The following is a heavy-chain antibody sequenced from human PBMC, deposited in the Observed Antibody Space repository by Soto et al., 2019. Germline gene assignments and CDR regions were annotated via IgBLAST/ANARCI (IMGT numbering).Heavy chain of an antibody. V-gene: IGHV4-39*01. Sequence: QLQLQESGPGLVKPSETRSLTCTVSGGSISSSSYYWGWIRQPPGKGLEWIGSIYYSGSTSYNPSLKSRVTISVDTSKNQFSLKLSSVTAADTAVYYCARRGRAGYCSGGSCYRAAFDIWGQGTMVTVSS. J-gene: IGHJ3*02. CDR2: IYYSGST. CDR3: ARRGRAGYCSGGSCYRAAFDI. CDR1: GGSISSSSYY. D-gene: IGHD2-15*01.